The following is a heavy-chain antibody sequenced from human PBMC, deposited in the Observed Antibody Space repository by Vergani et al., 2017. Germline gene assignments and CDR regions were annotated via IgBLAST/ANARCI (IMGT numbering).Heavy chain of an antibody. CDR2: VSWNGSRT. J-gene: IGHJ6*03. V-gene: IGHV3-35*01. CDR1: GFTFSACP. CDR3: VRNLIAAAGTYYYYYMDV. Sequence: EVQLLQSGGGVIQPGGSVRLSCAASGFTFSACPMTWVRQAPGKGLEWVSGVSWNGSRTHYADSVKGRFIISRDNSRNTLYLQTNSLRAEDTAVYYCVRNLIAAAGTYYYYYMDVWGKGTTVTVSS. D-gene: IGHD6-13*01.